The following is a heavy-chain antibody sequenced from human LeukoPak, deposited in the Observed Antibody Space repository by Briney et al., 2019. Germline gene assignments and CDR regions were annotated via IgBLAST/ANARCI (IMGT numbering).Heavy chain of an antibody. D-gene: IGHD1-1*01. CDR3: ATIERRGY. Sequence: GGSLRLSCAASGFTFSSYSMNWVRQAPGKGLEWVSYISSASGSIYYADSVKGRFTISRDNAKNSLYLQMNSLRAEDTAVYYCATIERRGYWGQGTLVTVSS. J-gene: IGHJ4*02. V-gene: IGHV3-48*04. CDR2: ISSASGSI. CDR1: GFTFSSYS.